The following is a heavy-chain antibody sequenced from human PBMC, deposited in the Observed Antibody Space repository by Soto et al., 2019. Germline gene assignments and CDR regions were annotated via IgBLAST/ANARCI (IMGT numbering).Heavy chain of an antibody. Sequence: QVQLVESGGGVVQPGRSLRLSCAASGFTFSSYAMHWVRQAPGKGLEWVAVISYDGSNKYYADSVKGRFTISRDNSKKRLYLLMNRLGSEETAVYYSARGPPIVGVVAATPDFDSWGQETLVTVS. CDR3: ARGPPIVGVVAATPDFDS. D-gene: IGHD2-15*01. J-gene: IGHJ4*02. CDR1: GFTFSSYA. V-gene: IGHV3-30-3*01. CDR2: ISYDGSNK.